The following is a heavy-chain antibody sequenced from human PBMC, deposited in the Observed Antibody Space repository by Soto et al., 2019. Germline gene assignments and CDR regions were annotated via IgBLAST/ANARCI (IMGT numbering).Heavy chain of an antibody. V-gene: IGHV3-21*01. CDR1: GFTFSSYS. D-gene: IGHD4-17*01. Sequence: GGSLRLSCAASGFTFSSYSMNWVRQAPGKGLEWVSSISSSSSYIYYADSVKGRFTISRDNAKNSLYLQMNSLRAEDTAVYYCARETTADDAFDIWGQGKMVTVSS. CDR3: ARETTADDAFDI. CDR2: ISSSSSYI. J-gene: IGHJ3*02.